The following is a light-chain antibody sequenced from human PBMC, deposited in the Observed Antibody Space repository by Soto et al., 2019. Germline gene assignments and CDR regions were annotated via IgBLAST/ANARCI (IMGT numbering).Light chain of an antibody. J-gene: IGKJ4*01. Sequence: IVLTQSPATLSLSPGERATLSCRASQSVSSYLAWYQQKPGQAPRLLIYDASNRATGIPARFSGSGSGTDFTLTISRLESEDFAVYHCQQYGSSPLTFGGGTKADI. V-gene: IGKV3-20*01. CDR2: DAS. CDR1: QSVSSY. CDR3: QQYGSSPLT.